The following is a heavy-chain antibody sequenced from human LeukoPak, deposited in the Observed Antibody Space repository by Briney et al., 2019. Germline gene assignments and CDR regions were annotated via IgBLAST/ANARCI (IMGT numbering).Heavy chain of an antibody. CDR2: ISAYNGNT. V-gene: IGHV1-18*04. D-gene: IGHD5-18*01. J-gene: IGHJ4*02. CDR1: GYTFTSYG. Sequence: ASVKVSCKASGYTFTSYGISWVRQAPGQGREWMGWISAYNGNTNYAQKLQGRVTMTTDTSTSTAYMELRSLRSDDTAVYYCARSHVDTENFDYWGQGTLVTVSS. CDR3: ARSHVDTENFDY.